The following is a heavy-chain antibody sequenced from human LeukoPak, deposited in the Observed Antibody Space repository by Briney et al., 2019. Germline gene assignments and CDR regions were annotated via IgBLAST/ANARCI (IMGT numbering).Heavy chain of an antibody. J-gene: IGHJ4*02. CDR1: GFTFSSSA. CDR3: GKEFSSSWFF. Sequence: GRSLRLSCAASGFTFSSSAMTWVRQAPGMGLEWVSSITSSGGDTHYADSVKGRYTISRDNSKNTLYLQMNSLRAEDTAVYYCGKEFSSSWFFWGQGTLVTVSS. V-gene: IGHV3-23*01. CDR2: ITSSGGDT. D-gene: IGHD6-13*01.